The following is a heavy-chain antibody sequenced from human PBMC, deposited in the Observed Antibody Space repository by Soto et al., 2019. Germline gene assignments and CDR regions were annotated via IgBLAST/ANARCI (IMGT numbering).Heavy chain of an antibody. CDR1: GGTFSSYA. D-gene: IGHD2-2*01. Sequence: SVKVSCKASGGTFSSYAISWVRQAPGQGLEWMGGIIPIFGTANYAQKFQGRVTITADESTSTAYMELSSLRSEDTAVYYCAWTAYCSSTSCYDDYWGQGTLVTVSS. CDR2: IIPIFGTA. CDR3: AWTAYCSSTSCYDDY. V-gene: IGHV1-69*13. J-gene: IGHJ4*02.